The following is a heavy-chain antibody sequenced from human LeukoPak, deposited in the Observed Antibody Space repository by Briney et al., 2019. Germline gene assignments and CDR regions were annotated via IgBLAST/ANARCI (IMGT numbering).Heavy chain of an antibody. CDR2: IYYSGST. J-gene: IGHJ5*02. Sequence: SETLSLTCAVSGGSISSSSYYWGWLPQPPGKGLEWIGSIYYSGSTYYNPSLKSRVTISGDTSKNQFSLKLSSVTAADTAVYYCARQVGSSWYGYNWFDPWGQGTLVTVSS. V-gene: IGHV4-39*01. CDR3: ARQVGSSWYGYNWFDP. D-gene: IGHD6-13*01. CDR1: GGSISSSSYY.